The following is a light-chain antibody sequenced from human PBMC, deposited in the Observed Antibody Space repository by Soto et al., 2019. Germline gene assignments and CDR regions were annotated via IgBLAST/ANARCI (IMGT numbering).Light chain of an antibody. V-gene: IGLV2-14*01. CDR3: SSYTSSSTHVV. CDR1: SSDVGGYNY. CDR2: EVS. Sequence: QSVLTQPASVSGSPGQSITISCTGTSSDVGGYNYVSWYQQHTGKAPKLMIYEVSNRPSGVSNRFSGSKSGNTASLTISGLQAEDEADYYCSSYTSSSTHVVFDGGTKLTVL. J-gene: IGLJ2*01.